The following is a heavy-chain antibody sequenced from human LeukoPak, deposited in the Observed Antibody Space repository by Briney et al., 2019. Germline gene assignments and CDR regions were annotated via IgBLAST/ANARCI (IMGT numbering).Heavy chain of an antibody. Sequence: PGGSLRLSCAVSGFTVSHSYMSWVRQAPGKGLEWVSVIYSGGGAYYADSVKGRFTISRDNSKNTLYLQMNSLRAEDTAVYYCARDLGTGSWGQGTMVTVSS. CDR3: ARDLGTGS. V-gene: IGHV3-66*01. D-gene: IGHD1-26*01. CDR1: GFTVSHSY. CDR2: IYSGGGA. J-gene: IGHJ3*01.